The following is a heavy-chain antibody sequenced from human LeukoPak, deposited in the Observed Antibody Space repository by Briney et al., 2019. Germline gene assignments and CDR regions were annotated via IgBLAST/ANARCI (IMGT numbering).Heavy chain of an antibody. V-gene: IGHV3-23*01. CDR3: AKEGRKWELRGGVDY. J-gene: IGHJ4*02. D-gene: IGHD1-26*01. Sequence: GGSLRLSCAASGFTFSSYAMSWVRQAPGKGLEWVSGIVSSGGSTYYADSVKGLFTISRDNSKNTLYLQMNSLEVEDTAIYYCAKEGRKWELRGGVDYWGQGTLVTVSS. CDR1: GFTFSSYA. CDR2: IVSSGGST.